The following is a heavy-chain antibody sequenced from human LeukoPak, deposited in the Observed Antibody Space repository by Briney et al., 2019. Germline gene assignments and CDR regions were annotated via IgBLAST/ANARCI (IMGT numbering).Heavy chain of an antibody. CDR1: GFTFATYT. D-gene: IGHD4-17*01. CDR2: ITGNGGTT. J-gene: IGHJ4*02. V-gene: IGHV3-23*01. Sequence: GGSLRLSCAASGFTFATYTMNWVRQAPGKGLEWVSAITGNGGTTYHADSVKGRFTISRDNSKNTLYLQMNSLRVEDTAVYYCAKGDTVTSNFDYWGRGTLVTVSS. CDR3: AKGDTVTSNFDY.